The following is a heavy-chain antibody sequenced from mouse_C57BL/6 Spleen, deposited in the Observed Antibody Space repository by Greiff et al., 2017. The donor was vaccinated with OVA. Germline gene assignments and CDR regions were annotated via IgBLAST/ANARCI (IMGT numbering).Heavy chain of an antibody. CDR3: AGKGFAY. J-gene: IGHJ3*01. Sequence: QVQLQQSGPELVKPGASVKISCKASGYAFSSSWMNWVKQRPGKGLEWIGRIYPGDGDTNYNGKFKGKATLTADKSSSTAYMQLSRLTSEDSAVYCCAGKGFAYWGQGTLVTVSA. V-gene: IGHV1-82*01. CDR2: IYPGDGDT. CDR1: GYAFSSSW.